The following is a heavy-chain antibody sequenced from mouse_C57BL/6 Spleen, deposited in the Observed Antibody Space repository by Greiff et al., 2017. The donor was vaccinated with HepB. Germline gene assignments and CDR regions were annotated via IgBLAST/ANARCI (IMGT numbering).Heavy chain of an antibody. D-gene: IGHD3-1*01. CDR3: ARDGGARREYFDY. V-gene: IGHV5-4*01. CDR2: ISDGGSYT. Sequence: DVMLVESGGGLVKPGGSLKLSCAASGFTFSSYAMSWVRQTPEKRLEWVATISDGGSYTYYPDNVKGRFTISRDNAKNNLYMQMSHLKSEDTAMYDCARDGGARREYFDYWGQGTTLTVSS. J-gene: IGHJ2*01. CDR1: GFTFSSYA.